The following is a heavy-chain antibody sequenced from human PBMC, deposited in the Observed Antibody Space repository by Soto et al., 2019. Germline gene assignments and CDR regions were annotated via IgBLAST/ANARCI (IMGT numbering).Heavy chain of an antibody. Sequence: QVHLVQSGAEVKKPGSSVKVSCKASGGSFSSYAISWVRQAPGQGLEWMGGVIPVFGSANYAQKFQGRITITADESTSTAYMELSSLRSEDTAVYYCARDRTIAARNYDEWGQGVLVTVSS. V-gene: IGHV1-69*01. CDR3: ARDRTIAARNYDE. CDR1: GGSFSSYA. D-gene: IGHD6-6*01. CDR2: VIPVFGSA. J-gene: IGHJ4*02.